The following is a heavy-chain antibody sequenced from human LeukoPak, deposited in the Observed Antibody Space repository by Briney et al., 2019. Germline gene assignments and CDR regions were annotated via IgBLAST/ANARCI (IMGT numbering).Heavy chain of an antibody. CDR1: GFXFSNYD. CDR2: ISYDGSNK. CDR3: AKDREGTTFDN. J-gene: IGHJ4*02. D-gene: IGHD1-7*01. V-gene: IGHV3-30*18. Sequence: GRSLRLSCAASGFXFSNYDIHWVRQAPGKGLEWVAVISYDGSNKYYADSVKGRFTISRDNSKNTVYLQMNSLRAEDTAVYYCAKDREGTTFDNWGQGTLVTVSS.